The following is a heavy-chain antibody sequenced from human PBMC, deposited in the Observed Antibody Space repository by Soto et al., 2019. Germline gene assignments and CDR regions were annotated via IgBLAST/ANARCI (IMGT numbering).Heavy chain of an antibody. J-gene: IGHJ6*02. CDR2: IGTAGDP. CDR1: GFTFSSYD. D-gene: IGHD3-9*01. CDR3: ARGSYYDIVTGYVPPYGMDV. V-gene: IGHV3-13*05. Sequence: HPGGSLRLSCAASGFTFSSYDMHWVRQATGKGLEWVSAIGTAGDPYYPGSVKGRFTISRENAKNSLYLQMNSLRAGDTAVYYCARGSYYDIVTGYVPPYGMDVWGQGTTVTVSS.